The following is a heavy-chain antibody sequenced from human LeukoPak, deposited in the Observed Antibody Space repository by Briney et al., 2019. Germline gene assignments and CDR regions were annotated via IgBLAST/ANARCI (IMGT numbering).Heavy chain of an antibody. CDR2: MNSDGSSR. Sequence: GGSLRLSCAASGFIFSNYWMNWVRQAPGKGLMWVSRMNSDGSSRTYADSVKGRFTSSRDNAKNSLYLQMNSLRAEDTAVYYCARDWNYYGSGTSSGLDPWGQGTLVTVSS. CDR3: ARDWNYYGSGTSSGLDP. V-gene: IGHV3-74*01. CDR1: GFIFSNYW. J-gene: IGHJ5*02. D-gene: IGHD3-10*01.